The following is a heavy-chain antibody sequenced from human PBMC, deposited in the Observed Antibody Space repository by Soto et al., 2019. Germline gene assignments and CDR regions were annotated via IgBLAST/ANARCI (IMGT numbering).Heavy chain of an antibody. CDR3: ARVSWREKYGMDV. Sequence: EVQLVESGGGLVQPGGSLRLSCAGSGFTLSDHYIDWVRQAPGKGLEWVGRSRDKAQGYSTAYAASVKGRFTTSRDESKNSVYLQMNSLKTEDTAVYYCARVSWREKYGMDVWGQGTTVTVSS. J-gene: IGHJ6*02. CDR1: GFTLSDHY. CDR2: SRDKAQGYST. V-gene: IGHV3-72*01.